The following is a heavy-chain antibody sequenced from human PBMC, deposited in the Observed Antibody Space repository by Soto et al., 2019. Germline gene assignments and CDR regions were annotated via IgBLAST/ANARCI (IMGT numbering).Heavy chain of an antibody. CDR3: ARGGRGDMITFAGVIGDAFDK. D-gene: IGHD3-16*02. J-gene: IGHJ3*02. CDR2: INPYSGAT. Sequence: QVQLVQSGAEVKKPGASVKVSCKASGYTFSGYYIHWVRQAPGHGPEWMGWINPYSGATNYAQTFQGRVTMTRDTSISTAYMELRRLRSDDTAVYYCARGGRGDMITFAGVIGDAFDKWGRGTMVTDSS. CDR1: GYTFSGYY. V-gene: IGHV1-2*02.